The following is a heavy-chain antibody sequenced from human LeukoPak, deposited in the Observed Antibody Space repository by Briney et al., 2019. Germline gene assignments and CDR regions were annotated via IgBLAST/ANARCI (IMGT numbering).Heavy chain of an antibody. Sequence: GRSLRLSCAASGFTFSSYGMHWVRQAPGKGLEWVAVISYDGSNKYYADSVKGRFTISRDNSKNTLFLQMNSLRAEDTAVYYCARVWCSSTSCSSAADYWGQGTLVTVSS. D-gene: IGHD2-2*01. J-gene: IGHJ4*02. CDR1: GFTFSSYG. CDR3: ARVWCSSTSCSSAADY. V-gene: IGHV3-30*03. CDR2: ISYDGSNK.